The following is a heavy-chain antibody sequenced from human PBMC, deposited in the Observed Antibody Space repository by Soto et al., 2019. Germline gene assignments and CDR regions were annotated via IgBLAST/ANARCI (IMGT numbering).Heavy chain of an antibody. CDR2: ISSSGSTI. CDR3: ARVNPPTYGDYGYYYYYYMDV. CDR1: GFTFSDYY. J-gene: IGHJ6*03. D-gene: IGHD4-17*01. Sequence: GGSLRLSCAASGFTFSDYYMSWIRQAPGKGLEWVSYISSSGSTIYYADSVKGRFTISRDNAKNSLYLQMNSLRAEDTAVYYCARVNPPTYGDYGYYYYYYMDVWGKGTTVTVSS. V-gene: IGHV3-11*01.